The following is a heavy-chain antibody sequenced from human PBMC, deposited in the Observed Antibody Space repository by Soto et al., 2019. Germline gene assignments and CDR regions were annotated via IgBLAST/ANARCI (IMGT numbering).Heavy chain of an antibody. V-gene: IGHV4-34*01. CDR2: IDHSGVT. CDR1: GGSFNDYY. Sequence: SETLSLTCAVYGGSFNDYYWSWIRQPPGKGLEWIGEIDHSGVTNHNRSLKSRITMSVDTSKSQFSLKLSSMTAADTAAYYCVRATGAIDNWGQGTLVTVSS. D-gene: IGHD2-8*02. CDR3: VRATGAIDN. J-gene: IGHJ4*02.